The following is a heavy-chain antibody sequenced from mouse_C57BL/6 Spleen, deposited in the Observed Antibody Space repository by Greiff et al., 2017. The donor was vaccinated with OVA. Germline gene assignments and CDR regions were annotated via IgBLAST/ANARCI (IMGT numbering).Heavy chain of an antibody. V-gene: IGHV5-4*03. D-gene: IGHD2-10*01. CDR1: GFTFSSYA. J-gene: IGHJ4*01. CDR2: ISDGGSYT. Sequence: EVKLQESGGGLVKPGGSLKLSCAASGFTFSSYAMSWVRQTPEKRLEWVATISDGGSYTYYPDNVKGRFTISRDNAKNNLYLQMRHLKSEDTAMYYCARAYYGNYEGAMDYWGQGTSVTVSS. CDR3: ARAYYGNYEGAMDY.